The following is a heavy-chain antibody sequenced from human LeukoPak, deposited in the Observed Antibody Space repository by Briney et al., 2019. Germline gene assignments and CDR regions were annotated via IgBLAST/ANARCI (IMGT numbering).Heavy chain of an antibody. V-gene: IGHV3-30*02. J-gene: IGHJ4*02. CDR2: IWYDGGNK. CDR1: GFIFSAYG. D-gene: IGHD3-22*01. Sequence: GGSLRLSCAAFGFIFSAYGMHWVRQAPGKGLEWVAVIWYDGGNKYYADSVKGRFTISRDNSKNTLYLQMNSLRAEDTAVYYCAKERLHKYYYDSSGSYYFDYWGQGTLVTVSS. CDR3: AKERLHKYYYDSSGSYYFDY.